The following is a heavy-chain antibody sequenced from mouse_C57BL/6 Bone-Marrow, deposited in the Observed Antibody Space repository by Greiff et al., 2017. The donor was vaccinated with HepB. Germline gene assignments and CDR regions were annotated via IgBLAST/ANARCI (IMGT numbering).Heavy chain of an antibody. CDR2: ISSGGSYT. CDR1: GFTFSSYG. J-gene: IGHJ2*01. Sequence: EVQVVESGGDLVKPGGSLKLSCAASGFTFSSYGMSWVRQTPDKRLEWVATISSGGSYTYYPDSVKGRFTISRDNAKNTLYLQMSSLKSEDTAMYYCARQGPLLDYWGQGTTLTVSS. CDR3: ARQGPLLDY. V-gene: IGHV5-6*01.